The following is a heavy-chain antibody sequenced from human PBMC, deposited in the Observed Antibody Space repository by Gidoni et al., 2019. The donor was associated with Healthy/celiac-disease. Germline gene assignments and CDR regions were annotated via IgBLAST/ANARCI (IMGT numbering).Heavy chain of an antibody. Sequence: QVQLVESGGGVVQPGRSLRRSCAASGFTFSSYGMHWVRQAPGKGLEWVAVIWYDGSNKYYADSVKGRFTISRDNSKNTLYLQMNSLRAEDTAVYYCARDQKRFLAAGGYGMDVWGQGTTVTVSS. CDR3: ARDQKRFLAAGGYGMDV. CDR1: GFTFSSYG. D-gene: IGHD3-3*01. CDR2: IWYDGSNK. V-gene: IGHV3-33*08. J-gene: IGHJ6*02.